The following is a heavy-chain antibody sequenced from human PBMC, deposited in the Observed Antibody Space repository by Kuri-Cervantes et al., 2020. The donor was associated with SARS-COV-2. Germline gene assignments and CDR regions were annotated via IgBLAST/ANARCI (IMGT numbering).Heavy chain of an antibody. J-gene: IGHJ4*02. CDR1: GYTFTGYY. V-gene: IGHV1-2*02. CDR3: AREGFTGDGPRPFDY. D-gene: IGHD7-27*01. CDR2: INPNSGGT. Sequence: ASVKVSCKASGYTFTGYYMHWVRQAPGQGLEWMGWINPNSGGTNYAQKFQGRVTMTRDTSISTAYMELSRLRSDDTAVYYCAREGFTGDGPRPFDYWGQGTLVTVSS.